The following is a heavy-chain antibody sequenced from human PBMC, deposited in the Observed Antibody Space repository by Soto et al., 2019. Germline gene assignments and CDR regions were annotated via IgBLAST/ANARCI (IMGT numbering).Heavy chain of an antibody. CDR1: GGSISSYY. J-gene: IGHJ6*02. CDR3: ASDILRPGYYYYYGMDV. CDR2: IYTSGST. D-gene: IGHD4-17*01. V-gene: IGHV4-4*07. Sequence: SETLSLTCTVSGGSISSYYWSWIRQPAGKGLEWIGRIYTSGSTNYNPSIKSRVTMSVDTSKNQFSLKLSSVTAADTAEYYCASDILRPGYYYYYGMDVWGQGTTVTVSS.